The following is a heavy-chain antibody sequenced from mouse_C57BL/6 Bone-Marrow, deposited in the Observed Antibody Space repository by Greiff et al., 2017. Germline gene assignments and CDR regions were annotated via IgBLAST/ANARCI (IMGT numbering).Heavy chain of an antibody. Sequence: EVQVVESGGGLVKPGGSLKLSCAASGFTFSSYTMSWVRQTPEKRLEWVATISGGGGNTYYPDSVTGRFTISRDNAKNTLYLQMSRLRSEDTALYYGAIQGYYGPWLAYWGHGTLVTVSA. V-gene: IGHV5-9*01. J-gene: IGHJ3*01. CDR2: ISGGGGNT. CDR3: AIQGYYGPWLAY. CDR1: GFTFSSYT. D-gene: IGHD1-1*01.